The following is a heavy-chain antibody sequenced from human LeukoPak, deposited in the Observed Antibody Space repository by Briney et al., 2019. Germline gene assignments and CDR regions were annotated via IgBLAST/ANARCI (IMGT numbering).Heavy chain of an antibody. J-gene: IGHJ6*03. V-gene: IGHV1-69*13. CDR2: IIPIFGTA. CDR3: ARVPSDIEYYYYMDV. D-gene: IGHD2-21*02. CDR1: GGTFSSYA. Sequence: ASVKVSCKASGGTFSSYAISWVRQAPGQGLEWMGGIIPIFGTANYAQKFQGRVTITADESTSTAYMELSSLRSEDTAVYYCARVPSDIEYYYYMDVWGKGTTVTVSS.